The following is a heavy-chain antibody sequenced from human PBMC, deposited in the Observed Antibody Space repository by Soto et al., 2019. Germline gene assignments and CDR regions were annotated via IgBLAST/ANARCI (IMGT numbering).Heavy chain of an antibody. CDR2: INYSGST. CDR1: GGSFSGYY. Sequence: PSETLSLTCAVYGGSFSGYYWSWIRQPPGKGLEWIGEINYSGSTKYNPSLKSRVTISVDMSKTQFSLKLSSVTAADTAVYYCAHRGAFLWYGEKNYAMDVWGQGTTVTVSS. J-gene: IGHJ6*02. CDR3: AHRGAFLWYGEKNYAMDV. V-gene: IGHV4-34*01. D-gene: IGHD3-10*01.